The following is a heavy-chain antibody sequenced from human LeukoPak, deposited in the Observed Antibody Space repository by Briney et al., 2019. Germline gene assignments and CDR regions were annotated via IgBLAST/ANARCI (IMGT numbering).Heavy chain of an antibody. CDR3: ARGQTDYAFWSGPPFYYFGY. J-gene: IGHJ4*02. CDR2: IYTTGSA. V-gene: IGHV4-61*02. D-gene: IGHD3-3*01. CDR1: GGSISSGNYY. Sequence: PSETLSLTCTVSGGSISSGNYYWSWIRQPAGKGLEWIGRIYTTGSANYNPSLKSRVTISLDASKNQFSLKLSSVTAADTAVYYCARGQTDYAFWSGPPFYYFGYWGQGTLVTVSS.